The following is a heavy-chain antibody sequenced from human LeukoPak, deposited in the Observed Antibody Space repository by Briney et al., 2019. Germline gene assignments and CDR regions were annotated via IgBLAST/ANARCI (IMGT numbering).Heavy chain of an antibody. CDR3: AKSITVDY. J-gene: IGHJ4*02. CDR1: GFTFSSYA. V-gene: IGHV3-23*01. CDR2: TSGSGGST. Sequence: GGSLRLSCAASGFTFSSYAMSWVRQAPGKGLEWVPATSGSGGSTYYADSVKGRFTISRDSSKNTLYLQMDSLRAEDTAVYYCAKSITVDYWGQGTLVTVSS. D-gene: IGHD1-14*01.